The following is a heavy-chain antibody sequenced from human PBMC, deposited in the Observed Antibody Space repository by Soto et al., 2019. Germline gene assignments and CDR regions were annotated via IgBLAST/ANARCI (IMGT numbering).Heavy chain of an antibody. CDR3: ARDGYGDYFSY. Sequence: PSETLSLTCTVSGGSISSYYWSWIRQPPGKGLEWIGYIYYSGSTNYNPSLKSRVTISVDTSKNQFSLKLSSVTAADTAVYYCARDGYGDYFSYWGQGTLVTVS. D-gene: IGHD4-17*01. CDR2: IYYSGST. J-gene: IGHJ4*02. V-gene: IGHV4-59*01. CDR1: GGSISSYY.